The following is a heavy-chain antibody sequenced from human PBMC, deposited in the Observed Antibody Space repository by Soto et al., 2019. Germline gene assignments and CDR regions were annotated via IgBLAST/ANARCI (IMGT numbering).Heavy chain of an antibody. J-gene: IGHJ3*02. V-gene: IGHV1-3*01. D-gene: IGHD3-9*01. CDR1: GYTFTSYA. CDR3: AREDVLRYFDWLLNGVAFDI. Sequence: ASVKVSCKASGYTFTSYAMHWVRQAPGQRLEWMGWINAGNGNTKYSQKFQGRVTITRDTSASTAYMELSSLRSEDTAVYYCAREDVLRYFDWLLNGVAFDIWGQGTMVTVSS. CDR2: INAGNGNT.